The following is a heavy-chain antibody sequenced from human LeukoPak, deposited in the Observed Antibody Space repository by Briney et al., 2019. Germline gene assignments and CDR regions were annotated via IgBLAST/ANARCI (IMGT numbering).Heavy chain of an antibody. CDR3: ARGLGYCSSTSCYTRDFDY. J-gene: IGHJ4*02. V-gene: IGHV3-21*01. CDR2: ISSSSSYI. Sequence: PGGSLRLSCAAPGFTFSSYSMNWVRQAPGKGLEWVSSISSSSSYIYYADSVKGRFTISRGNAKNSLYLQMNSLRAEDTAVYYCARGLGYCSSTSCYTRDFDYWGQGTLVTVSS. CDR1: GFTFSSYS. D-gene: IGHD2-2*02.